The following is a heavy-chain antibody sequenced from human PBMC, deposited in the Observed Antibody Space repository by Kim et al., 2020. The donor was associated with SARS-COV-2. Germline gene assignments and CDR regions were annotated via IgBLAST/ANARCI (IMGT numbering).Heavy chain of an antibody. CDR2: FDPEDGET. J-gene: IGHJ6*02. Sequence: ASVKVSCKVSGYTLTELSMHWVRQAPGKGLEWMGGFDPEDGETIYAQKFQGRVTMTEDTSTDTAYMELSSLRSEDTAVYYCARDSSDYGANYYYYYGMDVWGQGTTVTVS. CDR1: GYTLTELS. CDR3: ARDSSDYGANYYYYYGMDV. D-gene: IGHD4-17*01. V-gene: IGHV1-24*01.